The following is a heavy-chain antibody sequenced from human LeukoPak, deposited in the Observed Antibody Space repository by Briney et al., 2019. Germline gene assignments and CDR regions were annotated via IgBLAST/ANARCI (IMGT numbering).Heavy chain of an antibody. Sequence: GGSLRLSCAASGFTFSSYAMSWVRQAPGKGLEWVSAISGSGGSTYHADSVKGRFTISRDNSKNALYLQMNSLRAEDTAVYYCAKSQERSYSPRGAVDYWGQGTLVTVSS. V-gene: IGHV3-23*01. J-gene: IGHJ4*02. CDR1: GFTFSSYA. CDR2: ISGSGGST. D-gene: IGHD1-26*01. CDR3: AKSQERSYSPRGAVDY.